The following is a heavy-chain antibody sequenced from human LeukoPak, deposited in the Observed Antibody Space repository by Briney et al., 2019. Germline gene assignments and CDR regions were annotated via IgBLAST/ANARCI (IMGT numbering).Heavy chain of an antibody. CDR2: INWNGGST. J-gene: IGHJ4*02. D-gene: IGHD3-10*01. CDR3: ARYYYGSGSLIDY. Sequence: GGSLRLSCAASGFTFSSYSMNWVRQAPGKGLEWVSGINWNGGSTGYADSVKGRFTISRDNAKNSLYLQMNSLRAEDTALYHCARYYYGSGSLIDYWGQGTLVTVSS. V-gene: IGHV3-20*01. CDR1: GFTFSSYS.